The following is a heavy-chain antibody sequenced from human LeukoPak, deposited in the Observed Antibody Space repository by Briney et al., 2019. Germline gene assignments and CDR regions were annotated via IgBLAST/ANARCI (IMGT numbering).Heavy chain of an antibody. CDR1: GGSISNQF. CDR2: VSYSGTT. J-gene: IGHJ4*02. V-gene: IGHV4-59*11. D-gene: IGHD3-3*01. CDR3: ARGRGVRFWNPTTPAQITPYYFDY. Sequence: PSETLSLTCSVSGGSISNQFWSWIRQPPGKGLEWIGYVSYSGTTNYNPSLKSRVAISVDTSKNQFSLKLSSVTAADTAVYYCARGRGVRFWNPTTPAQITPYYFDYWGQGTLVTVSS.